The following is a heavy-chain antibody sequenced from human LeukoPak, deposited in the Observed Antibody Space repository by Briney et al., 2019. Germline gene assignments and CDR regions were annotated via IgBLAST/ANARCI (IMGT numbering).Heavy chain of an antibody. J-gene: IGHJ4*02. V-gene: IGHV1-8*02. Sequence: GASVKVSCKASGYTFTGYYMHWVRQATGQGLEWMGWMNPNSGNTGYAQKFQGRVTMTRNTSISTAYMELSSLRSEDTAVYYCARGRRSWYQDYWGQGTLVTVSS. CDR2: MNPNSGNT. D-gene: IGHD2-15*01. CDR3: ARGRRSWYQDY. CDR1: GYTFTGYY.